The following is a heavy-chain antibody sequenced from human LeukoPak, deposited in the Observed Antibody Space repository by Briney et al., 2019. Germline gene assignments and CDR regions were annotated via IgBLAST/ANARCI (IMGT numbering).Heavy chain of an antibody. D-gene: IGHD1-7*01. V-gene: IGHV1-8*01. CDR1: GYTFTSYD. J-gene: IGHJ4*02. CDR2: MNPNSGNT. Sequence: ASVKVSCQASGYTFTSYDINWVRQATGQGLEWMGWMNPNSGNTGYAQNFQGRGTMTRNTSISTAYMELSSLRSEDTAVYYCARVFARTTSDWGQGTLVTVSS. CDR3: ARVFARTTSD.